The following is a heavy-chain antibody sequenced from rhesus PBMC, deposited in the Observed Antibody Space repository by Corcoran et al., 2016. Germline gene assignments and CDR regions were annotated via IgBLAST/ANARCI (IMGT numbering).Heavy chain of an antibody. D-gene: IGHD1-44*02. CDR1: GFTFSSYG. Sequence: EVQLVESGGGLVQPGGSLRLSCAASGFTFSSYGMSWVRQAPGKGLEWVSYNSNGGGSTYYADSVKCRFTISRDNSKNTLSLQMNSLRAEDTAVYYCAKWRVGATPYFDYWGQGVLVTVSS. CDR2: NSNGGGST. V-gene: IGHV3S5*01. J-gene: IGHJ4*01. CDR3: AKWRVGATPYFDY.